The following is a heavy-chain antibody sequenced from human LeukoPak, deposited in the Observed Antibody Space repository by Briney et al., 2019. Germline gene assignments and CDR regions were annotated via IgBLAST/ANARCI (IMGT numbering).Heavy chain of an antibody. J-gene: IGHJ4*02. CDR1: GYTFTSYA. V-gene: IGHV7-4-1*02. Sequence: ASVKVSCKASGYTFTSYAMNWVRQAPGQGLEWMGWISTNTGNPTYAQGFTGRFVFSLDTSVSTAYLQISSLKAEDTAVYYCGAGYNTVDYWGQGTLVTVSS. CDR3: GAGYNTVDY. D-gene: IGHD3-9*01. CDR2: ISTNTGNP.